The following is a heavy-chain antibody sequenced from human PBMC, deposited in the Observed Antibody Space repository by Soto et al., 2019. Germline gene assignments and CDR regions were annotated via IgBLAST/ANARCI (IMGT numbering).Heavy chain of an antibody. CDR3: AREISSSWMDV. Sequence: GASVKVSCKASGYTFTANYLHWVRQAPGQGLEWMGWINPNSGATNYAQRFQAWVTMTRDTSISTAYMELSRLTSDDTAVYYCAREISSSWMDVWGQGTTVTVSS. J-gene: IGHJ6*02. CDR1: GYTFTANY. CDR2: INPNSGAT. V-gene: IGHV1-2*04. D-gene: IGHD6-13*01.